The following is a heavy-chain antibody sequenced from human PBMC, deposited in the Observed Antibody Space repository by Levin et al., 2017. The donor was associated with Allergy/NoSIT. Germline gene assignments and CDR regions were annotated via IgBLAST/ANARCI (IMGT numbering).Heavy chain of an antibody. Sequence: SETLSLTCAVYGGSFSGYYWSWIRQPPGKGLEWIGEINHSGSTNYNPSLKSRVTISVDTSKNQFSLKLSSVTAADTAVYYCARWDLLYAGAFDIWGQGTMVTVSS. V-gene: IGHV4-34*01. CDR2: INHSGST. CDR3: ARWDLLYAGAFDI. D-gene: IGHD2-8*01. CDR1: GGSFSGYY. J-gene: IGHJ3*02.